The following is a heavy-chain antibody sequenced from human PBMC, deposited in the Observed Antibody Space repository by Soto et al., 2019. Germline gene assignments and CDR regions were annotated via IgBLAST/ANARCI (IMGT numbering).Heavy chain of an antibody. CDR1: GFTFDDYG. CDR2: INWNGGST. J-gene: IGHJ6*03. D-gene: IGHD3-3*01. V-gene: IGHV3-20*01. Sequence: AGGSLRLSCAASGFTFDDYGMSWVRQAPGKGLEWVSGINWNGGSTGYADSVKGRFTISRDNAKNSLYLQMNSLRAEDTALYHCARAALRFLEWSPAYYYYYMDVWGKGTTVTVSS. CDR3: ARAALRFLEWSPAYYYYYMDV.